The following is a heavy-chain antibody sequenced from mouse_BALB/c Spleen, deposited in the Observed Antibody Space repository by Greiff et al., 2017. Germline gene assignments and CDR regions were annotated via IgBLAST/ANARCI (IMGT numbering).Heavy chain of an antibody. CDR2: ISSGGST. V-gene: IGHV5-6-5*01. D-gene: IGHD1-1*01. CDR3: AIGLANYGSSSYAMDY. J-gene: IGHJ4*01. CDR1: GFTFSSYA. Sequence: DVQLVESGGGLVKPGGSLKLSCAASGFTFSSYAMSWVRQTPEKRLEWVASISSGGSTYYPDSVKGRFTISRDNARNILYLQMSSLRSEDTAMYYCAIGLANYGSSSYAMDYWGQGTSVTVSA.